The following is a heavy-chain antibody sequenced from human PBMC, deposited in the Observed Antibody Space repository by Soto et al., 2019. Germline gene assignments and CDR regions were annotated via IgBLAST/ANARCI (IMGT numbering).Heavy chain of an antibody. CDR2: ISYDGQDK. Sequence: QVWLVESGGGVVQPGRSLRLSCAASGFAFSNYAMHWVRQAPGKGLEWVAVISYDGQDKFYRDSVKGRFTISRDNSKNLVYLQMNSLRPVDTAVYYCAKEEDAAISVAGYYYYYGMDVWGQGTTVTVS. D-gene: IGHD6-19*01. CDR1: GFAFSNYA. CDR3: AKEEDAAISVAGYYYYYGMDV. J-gene: IGHJ6*02. V-gene: IGHV3-30*18.